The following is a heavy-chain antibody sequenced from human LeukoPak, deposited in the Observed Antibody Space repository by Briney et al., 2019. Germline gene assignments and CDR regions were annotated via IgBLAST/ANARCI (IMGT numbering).Heavy chain of an antibody. V-gene: IGHV3-48*04. CDR3: ARGQHVPRGPREMATMVDAFDI. J-gene: IGHJ3*02. CDR1: GFTFSSYS. D-gene: IGHD5-24*01. CDR2: ISSSSSTI. Sequence: GGSLRLSCAASGFTFSSYSMNWVRQAPGKGLEWVSYISSSSSTIYYADSVKGRFTISRDNAKNSLYLQMNSLRAEDTAVYYCARGQHVPRGPREMATMVDAFDIWGQGTMVTVSS.